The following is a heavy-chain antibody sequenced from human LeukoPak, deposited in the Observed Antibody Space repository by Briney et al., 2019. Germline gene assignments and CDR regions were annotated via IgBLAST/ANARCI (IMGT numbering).Heavy chain of an antibody. Sequence: GSMRLSCAASGFTFSSYWMHWVRQAPGKGLVWVSRMNSDGSSTSYADSVKGRFTISRDNAKNTLYLQMNSLRAEDTAVYYCARRWYPDYWGQGTLVTVSS. CDR3: ARRWYPDY. J-gene: IGHJ4*02. D-gene: IGHD2-15*01. CDR1: GFTFSSYW. CDR2: MNSDGSST. V-gene: IGHV3-74*01.